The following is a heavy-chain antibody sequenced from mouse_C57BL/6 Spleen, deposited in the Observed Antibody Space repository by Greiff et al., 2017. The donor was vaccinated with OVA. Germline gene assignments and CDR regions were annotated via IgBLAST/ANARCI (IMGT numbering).Heavy chain of an antibody. CDR3: ARGGYGSSYLYYFDY. D-gene: IGHD1-1*01. CDR1: GYTFTSYW. J-gene: IGHJ2*01. V-gene: IGHV1-69*01. Sequence: QVQLNQPGAELVMPGASVKLSCKASGYTFTSYWMHWVKQRPGQGLEWIGEIDPSDSYTNYNQKFKGKSTLTVDKSSSTAYMQLSSLTSEDSAVYYCARGGYGSSYLYYFDYWGQGTTLTVSS. CDR2: IDPSDSYT.